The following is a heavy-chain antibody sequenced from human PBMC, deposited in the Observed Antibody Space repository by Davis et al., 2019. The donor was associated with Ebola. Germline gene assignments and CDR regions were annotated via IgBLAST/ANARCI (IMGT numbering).Heavy chain of an antibody. CDR3: ARAQFPTTSDH. J-gene: IGHJ4*02. CDR1: GHTFSSYA. CDR2: VHGGNGNT. Sequence: AASVKVSCKASGHTFSSYAMHWVRQAPGQRLEWMGWVHGGNGNTKYSQRFQGRVTITTDTSTSTAYMEVGSLRSDDTAVYYCARAQFPTTSDHWGQGTLVTVSS. V-gene: IGHV1-3*01. D-gene: IGHD1-1*01.